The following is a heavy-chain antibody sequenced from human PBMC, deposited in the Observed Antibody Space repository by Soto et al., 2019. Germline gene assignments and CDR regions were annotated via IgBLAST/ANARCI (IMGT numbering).Heavy chain of an antibody. V-gene: IGHV3-64*01. CDR1: GFTFSSYA. CDR2: ISSNGGST. Sequence: EVQLVESGGGLFQPGGSLRLSCAASGFTFSSYAMHWGRQAPGKGLEYVSAISSNGGSTYYANSVKGRFTISRDNSTNTLYLQMGSLRAEAMAVYYCARGPGYYFDYWGQGTLVTVSS. CDR3: ARGPGYYFDY. J-gene: IGHJ4*02.